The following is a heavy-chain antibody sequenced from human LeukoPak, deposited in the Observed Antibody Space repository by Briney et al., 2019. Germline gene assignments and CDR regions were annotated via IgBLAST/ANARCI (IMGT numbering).Heavy chain of an antibody. J-gene: IGHJ4*02. CDR1: GDSVSSNSAA. CDR2: TYYRSKWYY. D-gene: IGHD6-13*01. V-gene: IGHV6-1*01. Sequence: SQTLSLTCAIFGDSVSSNSAAWNWIRQSPSRGLEWLGWTYYRSKWYYDYAVSVKSRITINPDTSKNQFSLQLNSVTPEDTAVYYCAGTTDGSSWKFDYWGQGTLVTVSS. CDR3: AGTTDGSSWKFDY.